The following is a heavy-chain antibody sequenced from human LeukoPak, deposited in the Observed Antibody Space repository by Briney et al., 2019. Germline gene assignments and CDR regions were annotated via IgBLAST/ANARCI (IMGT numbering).Heavy chain of an antibody. CDR3: ARHANGYDNSYFDY. V-gene: IGHV5-51*01. CDR1: GSRFTSYW. Sequence: GASLKISCKGSGSRFTSYWIGWVRQMPGKGLEWMGNIYPGDSDTRYSPSFQGQVTISADKSISTAYLQWSSLKASDTAMYYCARHANGYDNSYFDYWGQGTLVTVSS. CDR2: IYPGDSDT. J-gene: IGHJ4*02. D-gene: IGHD5-12*01.